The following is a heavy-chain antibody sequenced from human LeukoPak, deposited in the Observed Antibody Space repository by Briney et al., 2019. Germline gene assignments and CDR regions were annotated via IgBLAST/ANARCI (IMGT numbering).Heavy chain of an antibody. V-gene: IGHV1-46*01. J-gene: IGHJ4*02. CDR1: GYTFTSYY. Sequence: ASVKVSCKASGYTFTSYYMHWVRQAPGQGLEWMGIINPSGGSTTYAEKFQGRVTMTRDTSASTVYMALSSLRSEDTAVYYCARSRAADYWGQGTLVTVSS. CDR2: INPSGGST. D-gene: IGHD6-13*01. CDR3: ARSRAADY.